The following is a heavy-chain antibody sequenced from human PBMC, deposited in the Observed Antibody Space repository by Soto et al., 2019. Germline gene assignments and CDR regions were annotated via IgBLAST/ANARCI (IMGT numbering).Heavy chain of an antibody. D-gene: IGHD2-15*01. V-gene: IGHV4-61*01. CDR1: AGSDRGGNAY. J-gene: IGHJ4*02. CDR2: IYYSGST. Sequence: ETLCVTGSVAAGSDRGGNAYWSWIRQPPGKGLEWIVYIYYSGSTNYNPSLESRVTISVDTSKNQVSLKLSSVTAADTAVYYCARGGGVVVAAPLDDRGQGTLVTVSS. CDR3: ARGGGVVVAAPLDD.